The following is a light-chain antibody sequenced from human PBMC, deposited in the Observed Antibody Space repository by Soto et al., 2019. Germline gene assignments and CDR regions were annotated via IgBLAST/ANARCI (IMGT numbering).Light chain of an antibody. Sequence: DIQMTQSPSTLSASVGDRVTITCRASQGISTWLAWYQQRPGEAPKVLIYDASSLESGVPSRFSGSGSETEFTLTISSLQPDDFATYYCQHYNSYPFTFGGGTKVDIK. CDR1: QGISTW. CDR3: QHYNSYPFT. J-gene: IGKJ3*01. V-gene: IGKV1-5*01. CDR2: DAS.